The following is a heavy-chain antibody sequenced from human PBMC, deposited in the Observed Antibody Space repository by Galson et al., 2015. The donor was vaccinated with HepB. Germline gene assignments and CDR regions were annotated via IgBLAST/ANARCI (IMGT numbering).Heavy chain of an antibody. J-gene: IGHJ5*02. CDR3: ARSRGGSGWFHNWFDP. Sequence: QSGAEVKKPGESLKISCKGSGYSFTDYWIGWVRQMPGKGLEWMGIIYPVDSDTRYSPSFQGQVTISADKSISTAYLQWSSLKASDTAMYCCARSRGGSGWFHNWFDPWGQGTLVTVSS. V-gene: IGHV5-51*03. CDR2: IYPVDSDT. CDR1: GYSFTDYW. D-gene: IGHD6-19*01.